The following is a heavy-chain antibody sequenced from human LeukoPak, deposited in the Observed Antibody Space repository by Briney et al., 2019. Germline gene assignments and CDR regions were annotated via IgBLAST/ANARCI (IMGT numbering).Heavy chain of an antibody. V-gene: IGHV4-4*07. CDR2: IYTSGST. CDR3: AREGTYCSRTSCYDSFLDY. D-gene: IGHD2-2*01. J-gene: IGHJ4*02. Sequence: SETLSLTCTVSGDPIRNYYWSWIRQPAGKGLEWIGRIYTSGSTNYSPSLKCRVTMSVDTSKNQFSLRLSSVTAADTAVYYCAREGTYCSRTSCYDSFLDYWGQGTLVTVSS. CDR1: GDPIRNYY.